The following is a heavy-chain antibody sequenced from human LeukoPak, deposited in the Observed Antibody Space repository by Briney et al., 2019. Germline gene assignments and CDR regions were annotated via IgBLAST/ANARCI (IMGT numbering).Heavy chain of an antibody. CDR1: GYTFPSYW. D-gene: IGHD2-15*01. V-gene: IGHV5-51*01. Sequence: GESLKISCMGSGYTFPSYWIGWVRQMPGKGLEWMGIIHPDDSDTRYSPSFQGQVTISADKSISTAYLQWSSLKASDTAMYYCARRYCSGRNCYYFDYWGQGTLVTVSS. J-gene: IGHJ4*02. CDR3: ARRYCSGRNCYYFDY. CDR2: IHPDDSDT.